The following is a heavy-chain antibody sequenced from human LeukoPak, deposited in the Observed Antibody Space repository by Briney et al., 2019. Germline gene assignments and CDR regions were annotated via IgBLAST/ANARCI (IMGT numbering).Heavy chain of an antibody. J-gene: IGHJ4*02. V-gene: IGHV4-59*01. CDR1: GGSISTYW. CDR2: IHYSGNS. CDR3: ARGYFDWLSFDY. Sequence: SETLSLTCTVSGGSISTYWWTWIRQPPGKGLEWLGYIHYSGNSNYNPSLKSRLTMSVDTSKNHFSLNLNSVTAADTAVYYCARGYFDWLSFDYWGQGALVAVSS. D-gene: IGHD3-9*01.